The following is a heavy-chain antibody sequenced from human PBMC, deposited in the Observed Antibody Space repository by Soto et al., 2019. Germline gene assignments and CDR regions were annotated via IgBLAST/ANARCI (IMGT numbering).Heavy chain of an antibody. Sequence: SETLSLTCTVSGGSISSYYWSWIRQPPGKGLEWIGYIYYSGSTNYNPSLKSRVTISVDTSKNQFSLKLSSVAAADTAVYYCARDLGSGSYPNWFDPWGQGTLVTVSS. V-gene: IGHV4-59*01. CDR2: IYYSGST. J-gene: IGHJ5*02. D-gene: IGHD3-10*01. CDR3: ARDLGSGSYPNWFDP. CDR1: GGSISSYY.